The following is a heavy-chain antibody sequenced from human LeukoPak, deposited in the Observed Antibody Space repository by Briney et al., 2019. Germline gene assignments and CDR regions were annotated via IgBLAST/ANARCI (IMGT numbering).Heavy chain of an antibody. CDR3: AKVPYYDFWSGYYSYFDY. Sequence: GGSLRLPCAASGFTFSSYAMSWVRQAPGKGLEWVSAISGSGGSTYYADSVKGRFTISRDNSKDTLYLQMNSLRAEDTAVYYCAKVPYYDFWSGYYSYFDYWGQGTLVTVSS. J-gene: IGHJ4*02. D-gene: IGHD3-3*01. CDR1: GFTFSSYA. V-gene: IGHV3-23*01. CDR2: ISGSGGST.